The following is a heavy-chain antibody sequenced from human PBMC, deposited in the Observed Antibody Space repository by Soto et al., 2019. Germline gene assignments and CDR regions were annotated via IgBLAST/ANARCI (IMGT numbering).Heavy chain of an antibody. Sequence: GGSLRLSCAASGFTFSDYYMSWIRQAPGKGLEWVSYISSSSIYTNYADSVKGRFTISRDNAKNSLYLQMNSLRAEDTAVYYCARTVVVPAATRFDYSGQGTLVTVSS. CDR1: GFTFSDYY. CDR3: ARTVVVPAATRFDY. V-gene: IGHV3-11*06. D-gene: IGHD2-2*01. J-gene: IGHJ4*02. CDR2: ISSSSIYT.